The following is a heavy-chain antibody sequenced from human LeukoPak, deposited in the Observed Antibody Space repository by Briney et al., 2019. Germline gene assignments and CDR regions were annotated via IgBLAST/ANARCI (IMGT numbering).Heavy chain of an antibody. J-gene: IGHJ4*02. CDR2: ISGSGGST. CDR3: AKDQTPYGSGSYSPIDY. D-gene: IGHD3-10*01. V-gene: IGHV3-23*01. CDR1: GFTFSSYA. Sequence: GGSLRLSCAASGFTFSSYAMNWVRQAPGKGLEWVSGISGSGGSTYYADSVKGRFTISRDNSKNTLYLQVNSLRAEDTALYYCAKDQTPYGSGSYSPIDYWGQGTLVTVSS.